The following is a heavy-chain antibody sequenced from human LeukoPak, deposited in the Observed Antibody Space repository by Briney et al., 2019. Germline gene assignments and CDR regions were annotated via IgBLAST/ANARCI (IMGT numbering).Heavy chain of an antibody. J-gene: IGHJ3*02. CDR2: IYYSGNT. V-gene: IGHV4-39*07. CDR3: ARTGLDVAFDI. Sequence: SETLSLTCTVSGDSITSGSYYWGWIRQPPGRGLEWIGSIYYSGNTYYNPSLKSRVTISVDTSNNEFSLRLTSVTAADTAVYYCARTGLDVAFDIWGQGTMVTVSS. D-gene: IGHD1-14*01. CDR1: GDSITSGSYY.